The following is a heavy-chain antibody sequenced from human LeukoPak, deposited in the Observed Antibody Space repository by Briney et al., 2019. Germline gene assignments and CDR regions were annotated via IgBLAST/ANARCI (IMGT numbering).Heavy chain of an antibody. CDR3: ARGEYYYGSGTLDY. V-gene: IGHV4-59*01. J-gene: IGHJ4*02. Sequence: SETLSLTCTVSGGSISSYYWSWIRQPPGKGLEWIGNIYYNGSTNYNPTLKSRVTISVDTSKNQFSLKLSSVTAADTAIYYCARGEYYYGSGTLDYWGQGILVTVSS. CDR2: IYYNGST. D-gene: IGHD3-10*01. CDR1: GGSISSYY.